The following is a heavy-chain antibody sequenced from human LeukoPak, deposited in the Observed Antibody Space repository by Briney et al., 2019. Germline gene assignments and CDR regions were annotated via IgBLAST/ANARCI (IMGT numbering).Heavy chain of an antibody. Sequence: GGSLRLSCAASGFTFSSYAMSWVRQAPGKGLEWVSVISGSGGTTYYADSVKGRFIISRDNSKNTLYLQMNSLRAEDTAVYYCAKEPAGSSNSDWFDPWGQGTLVTVSS. CDR1: GFTFSSYA. J-gene: IGHJ5*02. V-gene: IGHV3-23*01. D-gene: IGHD6-6*01. CDR3: AKEPAGSSNSDWFDP. CDR2: ISGSGGTT.